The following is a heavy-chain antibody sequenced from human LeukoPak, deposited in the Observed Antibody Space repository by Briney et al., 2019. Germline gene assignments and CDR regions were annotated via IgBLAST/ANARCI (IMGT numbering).Heavy chain of an antibody. D-gene: IGHD6-13*01. CDR1: GYTFTSYA. CDR3: ARGYSSSWSPFDI. Sequence: ASVRVSCKASGYTFTSYAMNWVRQAPGQGLEWMGWINTNTGNPTYAQGFTGRFVFSLDTSVSTAYLQICSLKAEDTAVYYCARGYSSSWSPFDIWGQGTMVTVSS. CDR2: INTNTGNP. J-gene: IGHJ3*02. V-gene: IGHV7-4-1*01.